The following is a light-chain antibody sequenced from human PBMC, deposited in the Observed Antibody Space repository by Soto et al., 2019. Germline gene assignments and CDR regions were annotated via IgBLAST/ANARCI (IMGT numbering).Light chain of an antibody. CDR3: QQCNFYWT. Sequence: DIQMTQPPSTLPASVGDRVTITCRASQTIGNWLAWYQQKPGKVPKLLIYNVSSLESGVPSRFSGSGSGTEFTLTISSLQPDDFATYDCQQCNFYWTFGQGTKVEIK. J-gene: IGKJ1*01. CDR1: QTIGNW. V-gene: IGKV1-5*03. CDR2: NVS.